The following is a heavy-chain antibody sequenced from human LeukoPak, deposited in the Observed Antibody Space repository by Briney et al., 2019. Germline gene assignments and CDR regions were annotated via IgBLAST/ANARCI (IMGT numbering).Heavy chain of an antibody. Sequence: GESLKISCQTSGYIFTTYWIGWVRQMPGEGLEWMAIIFPGTSETKYSPSFQGHVTISADKSINTAYLHWSSLKASDTAMYYCASLFYYGSGTFEYYFDYWGQGTQVTVSS. CDR3: ASLFYYGSGTFEYYFDY. D-gene: IGHD3-10*01. V-gene: IGHV5-51*01. CDR2: IFPGTSET. J-gene: IGHJ4*02. CDR1: GYIFTTYW.